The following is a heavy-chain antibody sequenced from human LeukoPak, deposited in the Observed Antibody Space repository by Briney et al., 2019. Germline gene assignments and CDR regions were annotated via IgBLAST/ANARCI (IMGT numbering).Heavy chain of an antibody. D-gene: IGHD1-26*01. CDR3: AKDIVGANYDFDY. J-gene: IGHJ4*02. CDR1: GFNFIDYS. Sequence: GGSLRLSCAASGFNFIDYSMNWVRQAPGKGLEWVSAISGSGGSTYYADSVKGRFTISRDNSKNTLYLQMNSLRAEDTAVYYCAKDIVGANYDFDYWGQGTLVTVSS. CDR2: ISGSGGST. V-gene: IGHV3-23*01.